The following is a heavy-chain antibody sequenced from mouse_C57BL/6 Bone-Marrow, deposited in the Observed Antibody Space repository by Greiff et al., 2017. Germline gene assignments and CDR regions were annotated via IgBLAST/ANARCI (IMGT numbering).Heavy chain of an antibody. D-gene: IGHD2-4*01. CDR3: APYDYDGYFDV. CDR1: GYTFTSYW. CDR2: IDPSDSYT. Sequence: QVQLQQPGAELVKPGASVKLSCKASGYTFTSYWMQWVKQRPGQGLEWIGEIDPSDSYTNYNQKFKGKATLTVDTSSSTAYMQLSSLTSEGSAVYCCAPYDYDGYFDVWGTETTVTVSS. V-gene: IGHV1-50*01. J-gene: IGHJ1*03.